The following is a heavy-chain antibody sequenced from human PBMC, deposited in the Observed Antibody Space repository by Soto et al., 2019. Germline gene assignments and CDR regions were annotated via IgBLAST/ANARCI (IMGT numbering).Heavy chain of an antibody. CDR2: IWYDGSNK. CDR1: GFTFSSYG. J-gene: IGHJ4*02. CDR3: ARDALYYYGSGSPLLL. Sequence: QVQLVESGGGVVQPGRSLRLSCAASGFTFSSYGMHWVRQAPGKGLEWVAVIWYDGSNKYYADSVKGRFTISRDNSKNTLYLQMNSLRAEATAVYYCARDALYYYGSGSPLLLWGQGTLVTVSS. D-gene: IGHD3-10*01. V-gene: IGHV3-33*01.